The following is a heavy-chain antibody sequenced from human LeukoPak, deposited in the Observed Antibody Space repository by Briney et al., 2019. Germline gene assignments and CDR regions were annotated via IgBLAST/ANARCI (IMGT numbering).Heavy chain of an antibody. CDR3: VGDTPPGGDYYLDY. CDR1: GFSFSTYG. V-gene: IGHV3-33*01. D-gene: IGHD3-16*01. J-gene: IGHJ4*02. CDR2: IWNAGTNT. Sequence: GVSLRLSCAASGFSFSTYGMHWVRQAPGKGLEWVALIWNAGTNTYYADSVKGRFTISRDNSKNTLYLQMNSLRAEDTAVYYCVGDTPPGGDYYLDYWGQGTLVTVP.